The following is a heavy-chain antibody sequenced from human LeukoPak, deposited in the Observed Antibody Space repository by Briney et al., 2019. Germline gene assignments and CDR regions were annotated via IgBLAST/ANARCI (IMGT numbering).Heavy chain of an antibody. Sequence: GGSLRLSCAASGFTFSDYYMSWVRQAPGKGLEWFSVISSSGGSTYYADSVKGRFTISRDNSKNTLYLQMDSLTAEDTAVYYCAKKSGLGFDYWGQGTLVTVSS. V-gene: IGHV3-23*01. CDR3: AKKSGLGFDY. D-gene: IGHD6-19*01. CDR2: ISSSGGST. J-gene: IGHJ4*02. CDR1: GFTFSDYY.